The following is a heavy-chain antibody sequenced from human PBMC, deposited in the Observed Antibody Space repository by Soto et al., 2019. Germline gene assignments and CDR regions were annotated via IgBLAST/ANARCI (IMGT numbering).Heavy chain of an antibody. CDR2: IWYDGSNK. Sequence: QVQLVESGGGVVQPGRSLRLSCAASGFTFSSYGMHWVRQAPGKGLEWVAVIWYDGSNKYYADSVKGRFTISRDNSKNTLYLQMNSLRAEDTAVYYCARGSGLCRTNGVCYWTKNYWGQGTLVTVSS. CDR3: ARGSGLCRTNGVCYWTKNY. D-gene: IGHD2-8*01. J-gene: IGHJ4*02. CDR1: GFTFSSYG. V-gene: IGHV3-33*01.